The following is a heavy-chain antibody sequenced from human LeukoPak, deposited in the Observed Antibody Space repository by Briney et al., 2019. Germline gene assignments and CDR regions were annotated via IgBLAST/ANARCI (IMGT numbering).Heavy chain of an antibody. Sequence: ASVKVSCKASGYPFTKFYMHWVRQAPGHGLEWMGLMSPNGASTLYSQKFQGRVTMTRDTSTSTDYMELSSLRSEDTAVYYCARDNSDTVKGECSGACYWWFDPWGQGTLVTVSS. V-gene: IGHV1-46*01. J-gene: IGHJ5*02. CDR3: ARDNSDTVKGECSGACYWWFDP. CDR1: GYPFTKFY. D-gene: IGHD6-19*01. CDR2: MSPNGAST.